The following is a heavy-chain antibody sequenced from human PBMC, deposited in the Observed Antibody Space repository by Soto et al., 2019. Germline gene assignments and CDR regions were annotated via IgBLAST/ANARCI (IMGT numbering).Heavy chain of an antibody. CDR1: GYTFTSYA. CDR3: ARVETDYYYYGMDV. D-gene: IGHD1-1*01. J-gene: IGHJ6*02. V-gene: IGHV1-3*01. Sequence: GASVKVSCKASGYTFTSYAMHWVRQAPGQRLEWMGWINAGNGNTKYSQKFQGRVTITRDTSASTAYMELSSLRSEDTAVYYCARVETDYYYYGMDVWGQGTTVTVSS. CDR2: INAGNGNT.